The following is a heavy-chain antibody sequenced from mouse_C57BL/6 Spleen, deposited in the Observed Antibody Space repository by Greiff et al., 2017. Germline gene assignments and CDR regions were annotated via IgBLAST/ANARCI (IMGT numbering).Heavy chain of an antibody. V-gene: IGHV5-17*01. Sequence: EVKLMESGGGLVKPGGSLKLSCAASGFTFSDYGMHWVRQAPEKGLEWVAYISSGSSTIYYADTVKGRFTISRDNAKNTLFLQMTSLRSEDTAMYHCARDYDYPYFDVWGTGTTVTVSS. D-gene: IGHD2-4*01. J-gene: IGHJ1*03. CDR2: ISSGSSTI. CDR3: ARDYDYPYFDV. CDR1: GFTFSDYG.